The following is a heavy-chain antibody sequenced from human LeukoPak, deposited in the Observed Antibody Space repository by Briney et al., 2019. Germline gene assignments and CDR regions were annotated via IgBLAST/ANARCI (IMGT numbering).Heavy chain of an antibody. V-gene: IGHV1-69*10. CDR1: GGIFSSYT. J-gene: IGHJ4*02. CDR2: XXPILGIA. CDR3: ARVPGVYDSSGYYSDY. Sequence: ASVKVSCKASGGIFSSYTISWVRQAPGQGLEWXXXXXPILGIANYAQKFQGRVTITADKSTSTAYMELSSLRSEDTAVYYCARVPGVYDSSGYYSDYWGQGTLVTVSS. D-gene: IGHD3-22*01.